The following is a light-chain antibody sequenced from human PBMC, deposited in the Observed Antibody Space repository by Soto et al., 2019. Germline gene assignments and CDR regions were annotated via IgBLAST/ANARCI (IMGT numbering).Light chain of an antibody. CDR3: QQYNDRPPLT. CDR2: DTS. J-gene: IGKJ4*01. V-gene: IGKV3-15*01. Sequence: EVVMTQSPALLSVPPGERVTLSCRASQSVNNNLAWYQQQPRQAPSLLIYDTSSSATGVPARFSGSGSGTEFTLTISSLKAEDFAVYYCQQYNDRPPLTFGGGTKVDIK. CDR1: QSVNNN.